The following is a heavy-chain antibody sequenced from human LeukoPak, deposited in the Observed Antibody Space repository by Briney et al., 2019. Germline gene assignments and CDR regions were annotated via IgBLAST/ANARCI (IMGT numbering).Heavy chain of an antibody. V-gene: IGHV4-34*01. J-gene: IGHJ5*02. D-gene: IGHD3-10*01. CDR2: INHSGST. Sequence: SETLFLTCAVYGGSFSGYYWSWIRQPPGKGLEWIGEINHSGSTNYNPYLKSRVTISVDTSKNQFSLKLSSVTAADTAVYYCARGQNPYYYGSGSYYKRSWFDPWGQGTLVTVSS. CDR3: ARGQNPYYYGSGSYYKRSWFDP. CDR1: GGSFSGYY.